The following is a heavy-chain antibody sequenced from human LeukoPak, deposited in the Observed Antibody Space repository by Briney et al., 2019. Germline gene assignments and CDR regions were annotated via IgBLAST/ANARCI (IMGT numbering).Heavy chain of an antibody. CDR3: AKNIQIWNFDS. Sequence: GGSLRLSCAASGFTFSSYAMSWVRQAPGKGLEWVSAISGSGSSTYYADSVKGRFTISRDNSKNTLYLQMSSLRVEDTAVYYCAKNIQIWNFDSWGQGTLVTVSS. D-gene: IGHD5-18*01. J-gene: IGHJ4*02. CDR2: ISGSGSST. CDR1: GFTFSSYA. V-gene: IGHV3-23*01.